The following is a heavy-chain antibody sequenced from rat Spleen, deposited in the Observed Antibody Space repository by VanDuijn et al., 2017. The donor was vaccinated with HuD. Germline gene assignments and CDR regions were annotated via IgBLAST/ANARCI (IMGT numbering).Heavy chain of an antibody. J-gene: IGHJ3*01. Sequence: EVQLVESDGDLVQPGGSLKLSCAASGFTFSDYYMAWVRQAPTKGLEWVATISYDGTSAYYRDSVKGRFTVSRDNAKNILYLQMDSLRSEDTATYYCTIRDGGFPGWGQGTLVTVSS. CDR2: ISYDGTSA. CDR3: TIRDGGFPG. D-gene: IGHD1-11*01. V-gene: IGHV5-20*01. CDR1: GFTFSDYY.